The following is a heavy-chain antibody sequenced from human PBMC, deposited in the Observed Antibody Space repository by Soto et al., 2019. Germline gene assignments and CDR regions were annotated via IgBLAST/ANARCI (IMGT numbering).Heavy chain of an antibody. CDR2: ISGSGGST. CDR3: AKSGGGGGIGDYLDY. Sequence: EVQLLESGGSLVQPGGSLTLSCAASGFTFSAFAMSWVRQAPGKGREWVSTISGSGGSTYNADSVKGRFTFSRDNFANRLNLQMNSLRADDPSVYYCAKSGGGGGIGDYLDYWGQGTLVTVSS. V-gene: IGHV3-23*01. CDR1: GFTFSAFA. D-gene: IGHD2-21*01. J-gene: IGHJ4*02.